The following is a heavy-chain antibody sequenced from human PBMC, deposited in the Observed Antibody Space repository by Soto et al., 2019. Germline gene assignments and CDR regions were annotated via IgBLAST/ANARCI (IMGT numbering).Heavy chain of an antibody. V-gene: IGHV1-18*01. CDR3: ARNRPIRVSSGWFDP. CDR2: ISAYNGNT. Sequence: ASVKVSCKASGYTFTSYGISWVRQAPGQGLEWMGWISAYNGNTNYAQKLQGRVTMTTDTSTSTAYMELRSLRSDDTAVYYCARNRPIRVSSGWFDPWGQGTLVTVSS. J-gene: IGHJ5*02. CDR1: GYTFTSYG. D-gene: IGHD6-19*01.